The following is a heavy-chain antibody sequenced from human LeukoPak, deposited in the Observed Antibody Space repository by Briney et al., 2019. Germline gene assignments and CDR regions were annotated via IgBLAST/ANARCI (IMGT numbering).Heavy chain of an antibody. J-gene: IGHJ4*02. Sequence: GGSLRLSCAASGFTFSSYSMNWVRQAPGKGLEWVSSISSSSSYIYYADSVKGRFTISRDNAKNSLYLQMNSLRAEDTAVYYYARDDGDGYNYSDYWGQGTLVTVSS. CDR1: GFTFSSYS. CDR3: ARDDGDGYNYSDY. V-gene: IGHV3-21*01. D-gene: IGHD5-12*01. CDR2: ISSSSSYI.